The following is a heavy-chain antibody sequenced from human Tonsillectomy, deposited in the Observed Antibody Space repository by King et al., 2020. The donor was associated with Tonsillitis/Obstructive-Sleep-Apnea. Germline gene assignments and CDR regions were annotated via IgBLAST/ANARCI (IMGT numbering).Heavy chain of an antibody. D-gene: IGHD2-8*01. J-gene: IGHJ3*02. CDR3: ARDMVLEAGGDAFDI. CDR2: INYSGST. V-gene: IGHV4-59*01. CDR1: GGSISSYF. Sequence: QLQESGPGLVKPSETLSLTCTVSGGSISSYFWSWIRQPPGKGLEWIGYINYSGSTNYNPSLKSRVTISVDTSKNQFSLRLSSVTAADTAVYYCARDMVLEAGGDAFDIWGQGTMVTVSS.